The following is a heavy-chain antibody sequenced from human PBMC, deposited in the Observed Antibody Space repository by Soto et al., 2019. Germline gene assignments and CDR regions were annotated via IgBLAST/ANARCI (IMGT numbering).Heavy chain of an antibody. D-gene: IGHD2-15*01. CDR2: INSDGTST. V-gene: IGHV3-74*01. CDR1: GFTFSNYW. J-gene: IGHJ5*02. Sequence: GGSLRLSCAASGFTFSNYWMHWVRQAPGKGLVWVSRINSDGTSTNYADSVKGRFTISRDNARNTLYLQMNSLRVEDTAVYYCVREGFPLGVCTGGSCYSWFEPWGQGTLVTVSS. CDR3: VREGFPLGVCTGGSCYSWFEP.